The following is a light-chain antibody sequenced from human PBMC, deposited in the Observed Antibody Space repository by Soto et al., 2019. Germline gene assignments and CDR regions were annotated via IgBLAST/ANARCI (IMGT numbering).Light chain of an antibody. CDR2: TGS. V-gene: IGKV1-12*01. CDR3: QQTLSFPPT. CDR1: QAIDSW. J-gene: IGKJ1*01. Sequence: DIQMTQSPSSVSASLGDRVTIXXRASQAIDSWLAWYQQKPGEAPKIXIFTGSLLHSGVPPRFSGSGSGTDFTLTISSLQPEDFATYYCQQTLSFPPTFGQGTKVDIK.